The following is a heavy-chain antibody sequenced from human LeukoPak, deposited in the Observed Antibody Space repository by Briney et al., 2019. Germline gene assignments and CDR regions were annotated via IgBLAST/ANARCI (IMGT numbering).Heavy chain of an antibody. CDR3: ARVVVGYCSGGSCQCFDY. J-gene: IGHJ4*02. Sequence: SQTLSLTCTVSGGSVSSGGYYWNWIRQHPGKGLEWIGYIYNSGSTYYNPSLKSRITISVDTSKNQFSLKLSSVTAADTAVYYCARVVVGYCSGGSCQCFDYWGQGTLVTVSS. CDR2: IYNSGST. V-gene: IGHV4-31*03. CDR1: GGSVSSGGYY. D-gene: IGHD2-15*01.